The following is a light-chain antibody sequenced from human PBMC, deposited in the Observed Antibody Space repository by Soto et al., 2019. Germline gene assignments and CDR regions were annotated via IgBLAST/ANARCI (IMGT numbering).Light chain of an antibody. CDR2: GAS. CDR3: QQRSNWPLT. V-gene: IGKV3D-20*02. CDR1: QSVSRR. J-gene: IGKJ4*01. Sequence: EIVLTQSPGTLSLSPGGRATLSCRASQSVSRRLAWYQHRPGQSPRLLMSGASMRASGVPVRFSGSGSGTSFTLTISRLEPEDFAVYYCQQRSNWPLTFGGGTKVDIK.